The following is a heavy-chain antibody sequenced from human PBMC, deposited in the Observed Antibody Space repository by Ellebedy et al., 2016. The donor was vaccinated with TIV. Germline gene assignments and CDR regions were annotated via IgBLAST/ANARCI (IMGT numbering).Heavy chain of an antibody. D-gene: IGHD1-1*01. J-gene: IGHJ5*01. CDR1: GDSINSYY. V-gene: IGHV4-59*01. CDR2: VISSGST. CDR3: ARDPSSNLYRGTSPWFDT. Sequence: SETLSLTCNVSGDSINSYYWTWIRQPPGKGLEWIGNVISSGSTNYNPSLESRVTISIDTYKNQFSLKLASVTASDTAVYFCARDPSSNLYRGTSPWFDTWGHGALVTVSS.